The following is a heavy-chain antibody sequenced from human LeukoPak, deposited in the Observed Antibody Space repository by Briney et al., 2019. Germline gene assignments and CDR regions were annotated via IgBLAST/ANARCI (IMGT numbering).Heavy chain of an antibody. D-gene: IGHD5-18*01. J-gene: IGHJ4*02. CDR2: ISWNSGSI. Sequence: PGGSLRLSCAASGFTFDDYAMRWVRQAPGKGLEWVSGISWNSGSIGYADSVKGRFTISRDNAKNSLYLQMNSLRAEDTALYYCAKGVDTATVTAFDYWGQGTLVTVSS. V-gene: IGHV3-9*01. CDR3: AKGVDTATVTAFDY. CDR1: GFTFDDYA.